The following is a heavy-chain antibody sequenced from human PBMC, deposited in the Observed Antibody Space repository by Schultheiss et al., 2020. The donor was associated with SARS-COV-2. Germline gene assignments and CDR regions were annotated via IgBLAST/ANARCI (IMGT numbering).Heavy chain of an antibody. V-gene: IGHV3-9*01. CDR1: GFTFDDYA. D-gene: IGHD6-19*01. Sequence: GGSLRLSCAASGFTFDDYAMHWVRQAPGKGLEWVSGISWNSGSIGYADSVKGRFTISRDNAKNSLYLQMNSLRAEDTALYYCAKDIGGYSSGWYRANYYYYYGMDVWGQGTTVTVSS. CDR3: AKDIGGYSSGWYRANYYYYYGMDV. J-gene: IGHJ6*02. CDR2: ISWNSGSI.